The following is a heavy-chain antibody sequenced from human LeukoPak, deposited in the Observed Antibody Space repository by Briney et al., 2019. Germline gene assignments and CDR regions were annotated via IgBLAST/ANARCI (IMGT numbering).Heavy chain of an antibody. CDR1: GFTFRDSA. Sequence: GGSLRLSCAASGFTFRDSAMTWVRHVPGKGLEWVSLISYSGGNAYYADSVKGRFTISRDNSENTLSLQMNSLRVEDTARYYCAKDIPLSTWGLGTMVTVSS. V-gene: IGHV3-23*01. D-gene: IGHD3-16*02. J-gene: IGHJ3*01. CDR2: ISYSGGNA. CDR3: AKDIPLST.